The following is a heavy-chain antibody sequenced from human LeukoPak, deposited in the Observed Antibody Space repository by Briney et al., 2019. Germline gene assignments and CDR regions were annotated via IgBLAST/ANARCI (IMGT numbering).Heavy chain of an antibody. CDR3: AKGMATRSTFDY. CDR2: ISWNSGSI. Sequence: GGSLRLSCAASGFTFSSYAMHWVRQAPGKGLEWVSGISWNSGSIGYADSVKGRFTISRDNAKNSLYLQMNSLRAEDTALYYCAKGMATRSTFDYWGQGTLVTVSS. V-gene: IGHV3-9*01. J-gene: IGHJ4*02. D-gene: IGHD5-24*01. CDR1: GFTFSSYA.